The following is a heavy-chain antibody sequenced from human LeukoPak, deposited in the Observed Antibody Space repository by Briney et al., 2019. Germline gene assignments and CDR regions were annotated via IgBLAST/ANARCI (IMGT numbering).Heavy chain of an antibody. CDR1: GYSISSGYY. CDR3: ARGFAGRRLNWFDP. J-gene: IGHJ5*02. CDR2: IYHSGST. V-gene: IGHV4-38-2*02. D-gene: IGHD6-25*01. Sequence: ASETLSLTCTVSGYSISSGYYWGWIRQPPGKGLEWIGSIYHSGSTYYNPSLKSRVTISVDTSKNQFSLKLSSVTAADTAVYYCARGFAGRRLNWFDPWGQGTLVTVSS.